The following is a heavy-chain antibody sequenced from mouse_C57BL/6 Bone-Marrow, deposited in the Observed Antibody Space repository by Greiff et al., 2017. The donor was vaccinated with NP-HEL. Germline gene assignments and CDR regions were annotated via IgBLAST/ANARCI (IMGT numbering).Heavy chain of an antibody. D-gene: IGHD1-3*01. CDR1: EYEFPSHD. J-gene: IGHJ4*01. CDR2: INSDGGST. V-gene: IGHV5-2*01. CDR3: ARHADYNAMDY. Sequence: EVKLMESGGGLVQPGESLKLSCESNEYEFPSHDMSWVRKTPEKRLELVAAINSDGGSTYYPDTLERRFIISRDNTKKTLYLQMSSLRTEDTALYYCARHADYNAMDYWGQGTSVTVSS.